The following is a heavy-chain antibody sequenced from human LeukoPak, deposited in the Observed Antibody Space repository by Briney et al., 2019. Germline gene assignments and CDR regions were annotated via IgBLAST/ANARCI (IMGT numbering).Heavy chain of an antibody. CDR1: GGTFSSYA. CDR2: IIPIFGTA. CDR3: ARAAYYDSSGYPYYFDY. Sequence: GSSVKVSCKASGGTFSSYAISWVRQAPGQGLEWMGGIIPIFGTANYAQKFQGRVTITTDESTSTAYMELSSLRSEDTAVYYCARAAYYDSSGYPYYFDYWGQGTLVTVSS. D-gene: IGHD3-22*01. J-gene: IGHJ4*02. V-gene: IGHV1-69*05.